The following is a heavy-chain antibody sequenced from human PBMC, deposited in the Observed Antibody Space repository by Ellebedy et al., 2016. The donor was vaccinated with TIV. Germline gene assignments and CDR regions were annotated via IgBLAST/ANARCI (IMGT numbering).Heavy chain of an antibody. D-gene: IGHD2/OR15-2a*01. V-gene: IGHV6-1*01. CDR2: TYYRSRWYN. CDR3: ARATSALLHFDY. CDR1: GDSVSSNSAA. J-gene: IGHJ4*02. Sequence: MPSETLSLTCAISGDSVSSNSAAWNWIRQSPSRGLEWLGRTYYRSRWYNDYTLSVKGRITINPNTSRNQFSLQLNSVTPEDTAVYYCARATSALLHFDYWGQGTLVTVSS.